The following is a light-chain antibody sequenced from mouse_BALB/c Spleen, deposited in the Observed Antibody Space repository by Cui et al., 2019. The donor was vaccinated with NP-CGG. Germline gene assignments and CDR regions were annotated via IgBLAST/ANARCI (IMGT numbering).Light chain of an antibody. CDR2: YTS. CDR3: QLYSKLPLT. CDR1: QGISNY. V-gene: IGKV10-94*01. Sequence: DIHMTQTTSSLSASLGDRVTISCSASQGISNYLNWHQQKPERTVELLIYYTSSLHSGVPSTFRGSGSGTDDSLTISNLEPKDIATDYCQLYSKLPLTFGAGTKLELK. J-gene: IGKJ5*01.